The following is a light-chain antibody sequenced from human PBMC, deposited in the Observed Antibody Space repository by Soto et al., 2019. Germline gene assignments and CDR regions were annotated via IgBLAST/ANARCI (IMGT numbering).Light chain of an antibody. CDR3: QQTYSAPHT. Sequence: DIQMTQSPSSLSASVGDRVTITCRASQTISNFLNWYQKKPGKAPTLLIYSASSLQRGVPANFSGSGSGAGFTLTISHVRPEDLATYYCQQTYSAPHTFGQGTKVQIK. CDR2: SAS. J-gene: IGKJ2*01. CDR1: QTISNF. V-gene: IGKV1-39*01.